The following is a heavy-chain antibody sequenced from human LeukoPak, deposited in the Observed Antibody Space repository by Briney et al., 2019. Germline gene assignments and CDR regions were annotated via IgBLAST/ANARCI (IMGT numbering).Heavy chain of an antibody. CDR3: STDQGGDILTGC. J-gene: IGHJ4*02. D-gene: IGHD3-9*01. CDR1: GFTFTNAW. Sequence: PGGSLRLSCAASGFTFTNAWMHWVRQAPGKGLEWVGRIKTKSEGGTMDYAAPVRGRFTISRDDSENTLYLQMNSLKTEDTALYYCSTDQGGDILTGCWGQGTLVTVSS. CDR2: IKTKSEGGTM. V-gene: IGHV3-15*07.